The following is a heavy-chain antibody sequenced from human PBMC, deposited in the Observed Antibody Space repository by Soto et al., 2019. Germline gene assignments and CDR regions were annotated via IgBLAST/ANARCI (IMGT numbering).Heavy chain of an antibody. J-gene: IGHJ4*02. CDR3: ARDTYANFDY. D-gene: IGHD2-8*01. Sequence: ASVKVSCKASGYTFTAYYMRWVRQAPGQGLEWMGWVNPGNGTTSFAQKFQGRVTMTRDTSISTAYMELSGLRSDDTAMYYCARDTYANFDYWGQGTLVTVSS. CDR1: GYTFTAYY. V-gene: IGHV1-2*02. CDR2: VNPGNGTT.